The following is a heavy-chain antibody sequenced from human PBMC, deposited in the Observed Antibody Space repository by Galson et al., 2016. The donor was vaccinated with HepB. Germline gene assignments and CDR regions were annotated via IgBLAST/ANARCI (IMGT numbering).Heavy chain of an antibody. CDR3: AREAYGGNSRDFLYFQH. CDR1: GFTFSSYG. D-gene: IGHD4-23*01. V-gene: IGHV3-33*01. J-gene: IGHJ1*01. Sequence: SLRLSCAASGFTFSSYGMHWVRQAPGKGLEWVAVIWYDGSNKYYADSVKGRFTISRDTSKSTLYLQMNSLRAEDTAVYYCAREAYGGNSRDFLYFQHWGQGTLVTVSS. CDR2: IWYDGSNK.